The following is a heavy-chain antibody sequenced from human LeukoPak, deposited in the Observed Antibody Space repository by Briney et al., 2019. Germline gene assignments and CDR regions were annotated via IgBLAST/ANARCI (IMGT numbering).Heavy chain of an antibody. D-gene: IGHD6-13*01. J-gene: IGHJ4*02. Sequence: GGSLRLSCVASGFTVSSNYMSWVRQAPGKGLEWVSVIYSGGSTYYADSVKGRFTISRDNSKNTLYLQMNSLRAEDTAVYYCARDQLRAAAGTGYWGQGTLVTVSS. CDR3: ARDQLRAAAGTGY. V-gene: IGHV3-53*01. CDR1: GFTVSSNY. CDR2: IYSGGST.